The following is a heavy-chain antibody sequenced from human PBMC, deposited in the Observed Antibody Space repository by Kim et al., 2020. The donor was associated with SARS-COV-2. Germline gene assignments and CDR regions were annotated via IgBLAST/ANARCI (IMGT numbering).Heavy chain of an antibody. V-gene: IGHV1-3*01. CDR3: ARDGGYLYYFDY. Sequence: ASVKVSCKASGYTFTSYAMNWVRQAPGQRLEWMGWINAGNGNTKYSQKFQGRVTITRDTSASTAYMELSSLRSEDTAVYYCARDGGYLYYFDYWGQGTLVTVSS. CDR1: GYTFTSYA. J-gene: IGHJ4*02. CDR2: INAGNGNT. D-gene: IGHD3-16*01.